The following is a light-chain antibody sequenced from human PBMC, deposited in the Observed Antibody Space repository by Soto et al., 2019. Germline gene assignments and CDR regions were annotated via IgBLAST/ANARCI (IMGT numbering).Light chain of an antibody. Sequence: EKVMTQSPATLSVSPGERATLSCRASQSVRTDLVWYQQKPGQAPRLLIYGASTRATGIPARFSGSGSGTEFTLTISRLQSEDFAVYYCQQCKNWPPTFGQGTKVDIK. J-gene: IGKJ1*01. CDR1: QSVRTD. CDR3: QQCKNWPPT. V-gene: IGKV3-15*01. CDR2: GAS.